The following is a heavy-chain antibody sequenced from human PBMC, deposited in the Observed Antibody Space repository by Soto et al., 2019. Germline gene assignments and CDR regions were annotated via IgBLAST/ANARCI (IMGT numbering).Heavy chain of an antibody. Sequence: PGESLKISCRTSGYRFTSYWIAWVRQMPGKGLEWMGIIFPSDSDTRYSPSFQGQVTISADRSTSTVSLQWASLKASDTAVYFCARKDKSGYFNWFDPWGQAPWSPSPQ. D-gene: IGHD3-22*01. J-gene: IGHJ5*02. CDR2: IFPSDSDT. CDR3: ARKDKSGYFNWFDP. V-gene: IGHV5-51*01. CDR1: GYRFTSYW.